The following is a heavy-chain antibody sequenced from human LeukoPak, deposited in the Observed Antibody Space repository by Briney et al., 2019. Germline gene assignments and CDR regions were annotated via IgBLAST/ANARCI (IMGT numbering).Heavy chain of an antibody. CDR1: GFTFSTYW. D-gene: IGHD2-15*01. V-gene: IGHV3-23*01. CDR2: IGGGGGST. CDR3: AKGHRYCTSGNCNSAVDY. Sequence: PGGSLRLSCAASGFTFSTYWMTWVRQAPGQGLEWVSTIGGGGGSTDYTDSVKGRFTISRDNSKNTLYLQMNSLGAEDTAVYYCAKGHRYCTSGNCNSAVDYWGQGTLVTVSS. J-gene: IGHJ4*02.